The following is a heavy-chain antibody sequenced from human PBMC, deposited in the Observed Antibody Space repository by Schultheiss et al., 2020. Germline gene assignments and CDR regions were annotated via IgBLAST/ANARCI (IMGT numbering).Heavy chain of an antibody. V-gene: IGHV3-30*03. D-gene: IGHD6-13*01. CDR2: ISYDGSNK. CDR3: ARDRGEAAAGDWLDY. J-gene: IGHJ4*02. Sequence: GGSLRLSCAASGFTFSSYGMHWVRQAPGKGLEWVAVISYDGSNKYYADSVKGRFTISRDNSKNTLYLQMNSLRAEDTAVYYCARDRGEAAAGDWLDYWGQGTLVTVSS. CDR1: GFTFSSYG.